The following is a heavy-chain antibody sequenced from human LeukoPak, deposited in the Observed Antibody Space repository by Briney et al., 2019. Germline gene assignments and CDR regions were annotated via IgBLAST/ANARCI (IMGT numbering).Heavy chain of an antibody. Sequence: GGSLRLSCAASGFTFSSYGMSWVRQAPGRGLEWVSGISGSGGSTYYADSVKGRFTISRDNSKNTLYLQMNSLRAEDTAVYYCAKAVSCSSTSCYRSYGMDVWGQGTTATVSS. CDR1: GFTFSSYG. CDR2: ISGSGGST. V-gene: IGHV3-23*01. D-gene: IGHD2-2*02. J-gene: IGHJ6*02. CDR3: AKAVSCSSTSCYRSYGMDV.